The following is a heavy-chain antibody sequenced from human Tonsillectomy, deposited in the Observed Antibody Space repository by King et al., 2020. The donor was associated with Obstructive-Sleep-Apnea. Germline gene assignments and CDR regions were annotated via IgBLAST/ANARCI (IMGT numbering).Heavy chain of an antibody. Sequence: VQLVQSGAEVKKPGASLKVSCKASGYTFTGYYIHWVRQAPGQGLEWMGWINPNSGGTGYAQKFQGRVTMTRDTSISTASMKMTRLRSDDTAGYYCARGGRFDYDILTGYLNYWGQGTLVTVSS. CDR3: ARGGRFDYDILTGYLNY. CDR2: INPNSGGT. D-gene: IGHD3-9*01. V-gene: IGHV1-2*02. J-gene: IGHJ4*02. CDR1: GYTFTGYY.